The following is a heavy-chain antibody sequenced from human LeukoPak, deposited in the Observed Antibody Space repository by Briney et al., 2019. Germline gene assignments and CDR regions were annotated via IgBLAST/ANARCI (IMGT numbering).Heavy chain of an antibody. J-gene: IGHJ4*02. CDR1: GGSISSSSYY. D-gene: IGHD1-14*01. V-gene: IGHV4-61*02. CDR2: IYNSGTT. CDR3: ACSISMDFQY. Sequence: SETLSLTCTVSGGSISSSSYYWNWIRQPAGEGLEWIGRIYNSGTTDYNPSLESRVTISVDKSKNQISLKLTSVTAADTAVYYCACSISMDFQYWGQGTLVTVSS.